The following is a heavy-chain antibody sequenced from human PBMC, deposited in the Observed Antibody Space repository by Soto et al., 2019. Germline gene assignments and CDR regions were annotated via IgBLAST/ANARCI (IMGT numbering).Heavy chain of an antibody. Sequence: QITLKESGPTLVKPTQTLTLTCTFSGFSLTTTGLGVGWIRQPPGKTLEWLASIYWYDFQRYSPSLKSRLSITKGTSKNQVVLTMTNMDPADTATYYCAHVPDGSHFEYWGQGIRVTVSS. V-gene: IGHV2-5*01. D-gene: IGHD2-2*01. J-gene: IGHJ4*02. CDR1: GFSLTTTGLG. CDR3: AHVPDGSHFEY. CDR2: IYWYDFQ.